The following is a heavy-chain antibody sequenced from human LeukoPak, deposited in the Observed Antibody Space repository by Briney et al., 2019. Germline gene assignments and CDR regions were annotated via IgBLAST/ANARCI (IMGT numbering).Heavy chain of an antibody. D-gene: IGHD4-17*01. CDR2: INHSGST. Sequence: SETLSLTCAVYGGSFSGYYWSWIRQPPGKGLEWIGEINHSGSTNYNPSLKSRVTISVDTSKNQFSLKLSSVTAADTAVYYCARDNNDYGDYRWFDPWGQGTLVTVSS. J-gene: IGHJ5*02. CDR3: ARDNNDYGDYRWFDP. V-gene: IGHV4-34*01. CDR1: GGSFSGYY.